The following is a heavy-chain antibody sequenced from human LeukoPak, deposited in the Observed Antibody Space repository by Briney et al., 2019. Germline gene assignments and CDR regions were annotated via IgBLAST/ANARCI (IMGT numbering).Heavy chain of an antibody. CDR3: ARLSAYYYGSYFYYYMDV. J-gene: IGHJ6*03. V-gene: IGHV3-7*01. D-gene: IGHD3-10*01. Sequence: GGSLRLSCEGSGFSFSSYWMTWVRQCPGKGPEWVANIKQDESEKYTVDSVKGRFTISRDNAKNSVYLQMNSLRAEDTALYYCARLSAYYYGSYFYYYMDVWGKGTTVTVSS. CDR1: GFSFSSYW. CDR2: IKQDESEK.